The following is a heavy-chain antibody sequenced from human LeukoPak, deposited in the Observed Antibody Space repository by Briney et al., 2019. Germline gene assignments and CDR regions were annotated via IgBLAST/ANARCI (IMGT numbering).Heavy chain of an antibody. CDR2: IYYSVST. D-gene: IGHD2-21*02. CDR3: ASLITYQPLLFVGRRGYYGMDV. V-gene: IGHV4-59*01. J-gene: IGHJ6*02. Sequence: SETLSLTCTVSGGSISSYYWSWIRQPPGKGLEWIGYIYYSVSTNYNPSLKSRVTISVDTSKNQFSLKLSSVTAADTAVYYCASLITYQPLLFVGRRGYYGMDVWGQGTTVTVSS. CDR1: GGSISSYY.